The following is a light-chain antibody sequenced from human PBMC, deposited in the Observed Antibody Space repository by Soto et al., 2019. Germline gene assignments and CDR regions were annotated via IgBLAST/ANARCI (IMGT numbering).Light chain of an antibody. Sequence: DFQMTQSPSSLSASVGDRVTITCRATQSISRSLNWYQQKPGKAPELLIYAASSLQSGVPSRFSGSGSGTDFTLTISRLEPEDFAVFFCQQYGTSEIIFGQGTRLEI. V-gene: IGKV1-39*01. CDR1: QSISRS. CDR2: AAS. J-gene: IGKJ5*01. CDR3: QQYGTSEII.